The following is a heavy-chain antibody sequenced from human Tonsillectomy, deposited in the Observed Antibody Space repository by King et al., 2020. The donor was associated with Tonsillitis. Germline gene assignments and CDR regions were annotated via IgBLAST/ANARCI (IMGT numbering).Heavy chain of an antibody. Sequence: VQLQESGPGLVKPSETLSLTCTVSGGSINSFYWSWIRQPAGKGLEWIGRVYTSWSTNYNPSLKSRVTLSVDTSKNQFFLKLSSVTAADTAVYYCARGIVGATSIWYFDLWGRGTLVTVSS. V-gene: IGHV4-4*07. D-gene: IGHD1-26*01. CDR1: GGSINSFY. J-gene: IGHJ2*01. CDR3: ARGIVGATSIWYFDL. CDR2: VYTSWST.